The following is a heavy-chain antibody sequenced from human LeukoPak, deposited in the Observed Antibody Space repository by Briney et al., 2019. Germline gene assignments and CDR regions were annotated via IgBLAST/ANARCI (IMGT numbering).Heavy chain of an antibody. CDR1: GFTFSSYA. Sequence: PGGSLRLSCAASGFTFSSYAMHWVRQAPGKGLEWVAVISYDGSNKYYADSVKGRFTISRDNSKNTLFLQMNSLRAEDTAVYYCTGDKGSGSYLGAFDIWGQGTMVTVSS. J-gene: IGHJ3*02. D-gene: IGHD3-10*01. CDR2: ISYDGSNK. V-gene: IGHV3-30-3*01. CDR3: TGDKGSGSYLGAFDI.